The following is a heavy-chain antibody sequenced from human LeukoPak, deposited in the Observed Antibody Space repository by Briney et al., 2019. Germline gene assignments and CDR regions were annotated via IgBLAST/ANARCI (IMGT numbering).Heavy chain of an antibody. J-gene: IGHJ4*02. D-gene: IGHD6-13*01. CDR1: GFTFSSYA. CDR3: AREYSSSWRASWDY. V-gene: IGHV3-30*04. CDR2: ISYDGSNK. Sequence: GGSLRLSCAASGFTFSSYAMHWVRQAPDKGLEWVAVISYDGSNKYYADSVKGRFTISRDNSKNTLYLQMNSLRAEDTAVYYCAREYSSSWRASWDYWGQGTLVTVSS.